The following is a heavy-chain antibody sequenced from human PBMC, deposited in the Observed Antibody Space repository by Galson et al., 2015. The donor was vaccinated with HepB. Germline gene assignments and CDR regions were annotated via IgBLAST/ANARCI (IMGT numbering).Heavy chain of an antibody. CDR3: AKGRYASRSHFDS. CDR1: GFTFSNYA. J-gene: IGHJ4*02. D-gene: IGHD3-16*01. V-gene: IGHV3-23*01. Sequence: SLRLSCAASGFTFSNYAMSWVRQARGKGLEWVSTISDTGADTKYAESVNGRFTISRDNANNTLSLQMTSPRDEDTALYFCAKGRYASRSHFDSWGQGALVTVSS. CDR2: ISDTGADT.